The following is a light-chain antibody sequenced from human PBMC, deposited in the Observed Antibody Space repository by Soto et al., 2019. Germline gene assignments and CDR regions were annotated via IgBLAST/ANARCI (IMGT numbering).Light chain of an antibody. CDR3: QRYYSTPPVT. Sequence: DIVMTQSPDSLAVSLGERAIINCKSSQSVLYSSNNKNYLAWYQQKPGQPPKLLIYWASTRESGVPDRFSGSGSGTEFTLTISSLQAEDVAVYYCQRYYSTPPVTFGGGTKVEIK. V-gene: IGKV4-1*01. J-gene: IGKJ4*01. CDR2: WAS. CDR1: QSVLYSSNNKNY.